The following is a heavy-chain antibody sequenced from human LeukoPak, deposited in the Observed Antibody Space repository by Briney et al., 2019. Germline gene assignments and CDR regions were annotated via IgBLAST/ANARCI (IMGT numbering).Heavy chain of an antibody. CDR1: GFAFSDAW. V-gene: IGHV3-15*01. J-gene: IGHJ4*02. D-gene: IGHD3/OR15-3a*01. CDR3: AAGTGRSDFDY. CDR2: IKSKTDVGTR. Sequence: GGSLRLSCAASGFAFSDAWMSWVRQAPGKGLEWVGRIKSKTDVGTRDFAALVKGRFIISRDDSKKTVYLQMASVKTEDTAVYYCAAGTGRSDFDYWGQGTLVTVSS.